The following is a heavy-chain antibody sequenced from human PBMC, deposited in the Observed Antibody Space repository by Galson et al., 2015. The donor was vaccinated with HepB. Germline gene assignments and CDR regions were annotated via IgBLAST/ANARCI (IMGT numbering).Heavy chain of an antibody. V-gene: IGHV3-33*08. D-gene: IGHD3-22*01. CDR2: IWYDGRNK. CDR1: GFTFSAYT. J-gene: IGHJ4*02. Sequence: SLRLSCAASGFTFSAYTMNWVRRVPGKGLEWVAFIWYDGRNKYYADSVKGRFTISRDNSKNTLYLQMNSLRAEDTAVYYCVRDRPTEYYYDSYGYAYYFDYWGQGTLVTVSS. CDR3: VRDRPTEYYYDSYGYAYYFDY.